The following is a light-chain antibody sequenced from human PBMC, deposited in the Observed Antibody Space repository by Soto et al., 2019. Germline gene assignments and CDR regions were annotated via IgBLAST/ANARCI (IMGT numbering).Light chain of an antibody. V-gene: IGKV3-15*01. Sequence: EIVMTQSPATLSVSPGERAALSCRASQSVSSNFAWYQQKPGQAPRLLIYGASTRAPGIPARFSGSGSGTEFTLTISSLQSEDFAVYYCQQYNNWPYTFGQGTKLEI. CDR2: GAS. J-gene: IGKJ2*01. CDR3: QQYNNWPYT. CDR1: QSVSSN.